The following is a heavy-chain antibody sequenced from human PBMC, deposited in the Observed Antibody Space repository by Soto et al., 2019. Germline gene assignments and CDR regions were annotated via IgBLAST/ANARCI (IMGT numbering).Heavy chain of an antibody. V-gene: IGHV1-18*01. J-gene: IGHJ4*02. CDR1: GYTFTSYD. D-gene: IGHD6-19*01. CDR3: ASPGGWYKSFDY. Sequence: ASVKVSCKASGYTFTSYDINWVRQATGQGLEWMGWMNANNGNTDYAQKLQGRVTMTTDTSTNTAYMELRSLRSDDTAVYYCASPGGWYKSFDYWGQGTLVTVSS. CDR2: MNANNGNT.